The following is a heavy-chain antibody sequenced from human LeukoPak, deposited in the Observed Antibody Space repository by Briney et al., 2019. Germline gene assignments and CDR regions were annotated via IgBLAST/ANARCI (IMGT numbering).Heavy chain of an antibody. Sequence: SPSETLSLTCTVSGGSISSYYWSWIRQPPGKGLEWIGYIYYSGSTYYNPSLKSRVTISVDTSKNQFSLKLSSVTAADTAVYYCARVGIQNFWSGLDYWGQGTLVTVSS. CDR1: GGSISSYY. J-gene: IGHJ4*02. CDR2: IYYSGST. CDR3: ARVGIQNFWSGLDY. V-gene: IGHV4-59*12. D-gene: IGHD3-3*01.